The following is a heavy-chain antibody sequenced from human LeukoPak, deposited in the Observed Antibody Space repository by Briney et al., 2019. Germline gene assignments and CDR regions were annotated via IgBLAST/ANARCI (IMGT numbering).Heavy chain of an antibody. D-gene: IGHD2-15*01. Sequence: SEALSLTCAVYGESFSAYFWNWIRQAPGKPLEYIGEINHRGSSHYNPSLKTRVTLSVDTSKNQFSLKLTSVTAADTAVYFCARGSSFDGYCSAGACDAGYYDSWGQGTPVTVSS. CDR2: INHRGSS. V-gene: IGHV4-34*01. CDR1: GESFSAYF. CDR3: ARGSSFDGYCSAGACDAGYYDS. J-gene: IGHJ4*02.